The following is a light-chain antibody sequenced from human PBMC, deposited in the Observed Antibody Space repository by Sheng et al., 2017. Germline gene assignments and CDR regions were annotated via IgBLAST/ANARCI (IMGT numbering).Light chain of an antibody. CDR2: AVN. J-gene: IGLJ3*02. CDR3: SSYAGSNNFRV. CDR1: GTDVGSYNF. Sequence: QSALAQPPSASGSPGQSVTISCTGTGTDVGSYNFVSWYKQHPGKAPQLMIYAVNKRPSGVPDRFSGSKSGNTASLTVSGLQAEDEADYYCSSYAGSNNFRVFGGGTKLTVL. V-gene: IGLV2-8*01.